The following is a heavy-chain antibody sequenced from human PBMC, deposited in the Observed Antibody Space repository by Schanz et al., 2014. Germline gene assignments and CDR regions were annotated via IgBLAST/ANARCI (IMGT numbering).Heavy chain of an antibody. J-gene: IGHJ4*02. CDR2: ISDSGTYT. CDR3: AASSGWHPSTDY. D-gene: IGHD6-19*01. V-gene: IGHV3-11*03. Sequence: MQLLESGGGLAQPGGSLRLSCAASGFSVGNKYMTWIRQAPGKGLEWLSYISDSGTYTNYADSVKGRFTISRDNAKSSLYLQMNSLRVEDTAVYYCAASSGWHPSTDYWGQGTLVTVSS. CDR1: GFSVGNKY.